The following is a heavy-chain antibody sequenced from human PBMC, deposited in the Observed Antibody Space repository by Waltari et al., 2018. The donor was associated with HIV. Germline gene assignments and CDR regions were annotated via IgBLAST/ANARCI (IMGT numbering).Heavy chain of an antibody. D-gene: IGHD3-22*01. CDR2: ISWDGSNK. V-gene: IGHV3-30-3*01. CDR1: GLTFTPYA. Sequence: QVQLVESGGGVVQPGRSLRLSCAASGLTFTPYAMHWVRQDPGKGLEWVAVISWDGSNKHYADSVKRRCTISRDNSRNSLYLQMSSLRAEDTAVYYCGREGDYYDSSPFDYWGQGTLVTVSS. CDR3: GREGDYYDSSPFDY. J-gene: IGHJ4*02.